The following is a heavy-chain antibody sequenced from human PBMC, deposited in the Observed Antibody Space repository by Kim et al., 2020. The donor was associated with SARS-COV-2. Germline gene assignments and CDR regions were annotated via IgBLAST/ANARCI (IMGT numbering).Heavy chain of an antibody. J-gene: IGHJ4*02. Sequence: DNTQSSRKFQGSVTIPRDPSASTAYMELTSLRSEDTAIYYCARGSGWAFDYWGQGTLVTVAS. D-gene: IGHD6-19*01. CDR2: DNT. CDR3: ARGSGWAFDY. V-gene: IGHV1-3*01.